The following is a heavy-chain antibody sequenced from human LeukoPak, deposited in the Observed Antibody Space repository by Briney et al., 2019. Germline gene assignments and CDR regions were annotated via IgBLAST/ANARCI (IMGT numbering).Heavy chain of an antibody. CDR1: GFTFSSYW. D-gene: IGHD6-19*01. CDR3: AREYSSGWYFRVDDY. CDR2: IKQDGSEK. J-gene: IGHJ4*02. Sequence: GGSLRLSCAASGFTFSSYWMSWVRQAPGKGLEWVANIKQDGSEKYYVDSVKGRFTISRGNAKNSLYLQMNSLRAEDTAVYYCAREYSSGWYFRVDDYWGQGTLVTVSS. V-gene: IGHV3-7*01.